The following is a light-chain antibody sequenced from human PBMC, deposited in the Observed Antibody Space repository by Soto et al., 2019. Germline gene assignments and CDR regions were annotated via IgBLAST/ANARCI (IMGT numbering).Light chain of an antibody. V-gene: IGLV2-23*01. Sequence: QSALDQPASVSGSPGQSITISCTGTNNDVGGYRLVSWYQQYSGKAPKLIIYEATKRPSGVSDRFSGSKSGNTAILTLSGLKAEHEADYFCCSYARDRILVLGRGTK. J-gene: IGLJ2*01. CDR3: CSYARDRILV. CDR2: EAT. CDR1: NNDVGGYRL.